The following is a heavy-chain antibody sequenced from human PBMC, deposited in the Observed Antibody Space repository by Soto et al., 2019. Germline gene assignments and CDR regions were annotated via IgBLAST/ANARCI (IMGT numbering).Heavy chain of an antibody. Sequence: GGSLRLSCEVSGFTFSNFAMSWVRQAPGKGLEWVSAISGVGGSNTYYADSVKGRLTISRDNAKNTLYLQMNSLRAEDTAVYYCARGDGDYNDGNGYLGRHWGQGTLVTVSS. CDR2: ISGVGGSNT. CDR1: GFTFSNFA. CDR3: ARGDGDYNDGNGYLGRH. D-gene: IGHD5-18*01. V-gene: IGHV3-23*01. J-gene: IGHJ4*02.